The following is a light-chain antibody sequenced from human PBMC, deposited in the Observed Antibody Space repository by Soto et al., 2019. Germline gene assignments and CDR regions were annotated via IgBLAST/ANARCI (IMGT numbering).Light chain of an antibody. CDR1: QSIDIY. CDR3: QQTYRTLRT. Sequence: DIQMTQSPSSLSASVGDRVTITCRASQSIDIYLNWYQQKPGKAPKLLMYAASSLQSRVPSRFSGSGSGTDFTLTISSLQPEDFATYYCQQTYRTLRTFGQGTKVEIK. CDR2: AAS. J-gene: IGKJ1*01. V-gene: IGKV1-39*01.